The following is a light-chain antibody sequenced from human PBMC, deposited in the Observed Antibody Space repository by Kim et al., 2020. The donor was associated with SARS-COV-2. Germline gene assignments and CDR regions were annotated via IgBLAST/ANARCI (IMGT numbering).Light chain of an antibody. J-gene: IGKJ2*01. Sequence: DIVMTQSPDSLAVSLGERATINCKSSQSVLYSSNNKNYLAWYQQKPGQPPKLLIYWASTRESGVPDRFSGSGSGTDFTLTISSLQAEDVEVYYCHQYYSTPYTFGQGTKLEI. CDR2: WAS. V-gene: IGKV4-1*01. CDR3: HQYYSTPYT. CDR1: QSVLYSSNNKNY.